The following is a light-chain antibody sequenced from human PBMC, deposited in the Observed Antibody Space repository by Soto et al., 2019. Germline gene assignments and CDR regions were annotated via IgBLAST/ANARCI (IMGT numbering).Light chain of an antibody. J-gene: IGKJ1*01. CDR3: QQSYSLPWT. V-gene: IGKV1-39*01. Sequence: DIQMTQSPSSLSASVGDRLAITCRASQSISTNLHWYQQTPGKAPKLLISAASNLQSGVPSRFSGSGSGTHFTLTITTMYPEDFATYYCQQSYSLPWTFGQGTNVEIK. CDR1: QSISTN. CDR2: AAS.